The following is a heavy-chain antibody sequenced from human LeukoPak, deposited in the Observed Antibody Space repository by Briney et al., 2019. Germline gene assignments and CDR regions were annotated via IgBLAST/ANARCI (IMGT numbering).Heavy chain of an antibody. V-gene: IGHV3-23*01. CDR3: AKDDVVVPENY. J-gene: IGHJ4*02. CDR2: ISGSGGST. Sequence: GGSLRLSCAASGFTFSSYAMSWVRQAPGKGLEWVSAISGSGGSTYYADSVKGRFTISRDNSKNTLCLQMNSLRAEDTAVYYCAKDDVVVPENYWGQGTLVTVSS. D-gene: IGHD2-15*01. CDR1: GFTFSSYA.